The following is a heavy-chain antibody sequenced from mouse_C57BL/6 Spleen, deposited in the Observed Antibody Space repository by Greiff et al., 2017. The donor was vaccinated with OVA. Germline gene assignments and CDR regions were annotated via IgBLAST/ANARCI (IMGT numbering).Heavy chain of an antibody. CDR3: AKDRYDYDCFDY. D-gene: IGHD2-4*01. Sequence: QVHVKQSGAELVKPGASVKVSCKASGYTFTSYWMHWVKQRPGQGLEWIGRIHPSDSDTNYNQKFKGKATLTVDKSSSTAYMQLSSLTSEDSAVYNGAKDRYDYDCFDYWGQGTTLTVSS. V-gene: IGHV1-74*01. J-gene: IGHJ2*01. CDR1: GYTFTSYW. CDR2: IHPSDSDT.